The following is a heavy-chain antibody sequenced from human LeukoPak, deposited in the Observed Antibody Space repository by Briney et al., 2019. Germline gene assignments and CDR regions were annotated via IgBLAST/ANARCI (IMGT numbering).Heavy chain of an antibody. CDR2: IYHSGST. J-gene: IGHJ6*02. D-gene: IGHD3-10*01. CDR3: ARDSGALDYGMDV. CDR1: GGSSSSGGYY. Sequence: PSETLSLTCTVSGGSSSSGGYYWSWIRQPPGKGLEWIGYIYHSGSTYYNPSLKSRVTISVDRSKNQFSLKLSSVTAADTAVYYCARDSGALDYGMDVWGQGTTVTVSS. V-gene: IGHV4-30-2*01.